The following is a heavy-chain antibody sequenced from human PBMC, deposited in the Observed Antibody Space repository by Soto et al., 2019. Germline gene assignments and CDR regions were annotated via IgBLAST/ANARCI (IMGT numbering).Heavy chain of an antibody. Sequence: GASVTVSCTASGFTFTSSTMQWVRQAPGQGLEWIGRIIPSGGSTNFAQKFQGRVTMTRDTSTSTVYMELSSLRSEDTAVYYCATDYGNRGFDYWGQGTLVTVSS. V-gene: IGHV1-46*03. CDR2: IIPSGGST. CDR1: GFTFTSST. CDR3: ATDYGNRGFDY. J-gene: IGHJ4*02. D-gene: IGHD4-4*01.